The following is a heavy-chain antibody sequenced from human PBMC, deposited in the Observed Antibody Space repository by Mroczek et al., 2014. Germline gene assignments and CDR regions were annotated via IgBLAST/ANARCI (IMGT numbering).Heavy chain of an antibody. D-gene: IGHD3-3*01. CDR2: IYYSGST. V-gene: IGHV4-31*03. CDR1: GGSISSGGYH. J-gene: IGHJ4*02. CDR3: ARGRGTIFGVVIIDYYFDY. Sequence: QVQLQQWGPGLVKPSQTLSLTCTVSGGSISSGGYHWSWIRQHPGKGLEWIGYIYYSGSTYYNPSLKSRVTISVDTSKNQFSLKLSSVTAADTAVYYCARGRGTIFGVVIIDYYFDYWGQGILVTVSS.